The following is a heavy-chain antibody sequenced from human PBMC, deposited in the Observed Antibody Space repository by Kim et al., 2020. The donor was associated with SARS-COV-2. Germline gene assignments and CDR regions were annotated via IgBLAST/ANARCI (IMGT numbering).Heavy chain of an antibody. CDR3: APLFGGNWNDDSFDY. J-gene: IGHJ4*02. D-gene: IGHD1-1*01. Sequence: PYLKSRVTISVDTSKNQFSLKLSSVTAADTAVYYCAPLFGGNWNDDSFDYWAQGTLVTVSS. V-gene: IGHV4-31*02.